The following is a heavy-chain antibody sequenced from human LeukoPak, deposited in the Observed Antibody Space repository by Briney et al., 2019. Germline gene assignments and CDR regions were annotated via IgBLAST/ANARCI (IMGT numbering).Heavy chain of an antibody. CDR1: GYTFTSYA. V-gene: IGHV1-3*03. CDR2: INAGNGNT. J-gene: IGHJ4*02. Sequence: ASVKVSCKASGYTFTSYAMHWVRQAPGQRLEWTGWINAGNGNTKYSQEFQGRVTITRDTSASTAYMELSSLRSEDMAVYYCARASIAVAGTNFDYWGQGTLVTVSS. CDR3: ARASIAVAGTNFDY. D-gene: IGHD6-19*01.